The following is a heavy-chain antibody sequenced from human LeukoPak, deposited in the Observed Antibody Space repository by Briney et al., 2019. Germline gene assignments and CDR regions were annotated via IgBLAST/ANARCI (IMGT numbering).Heavy chain of an antibody. Sequence: GGSLRLSCAASGVTVSSNYMSWVRQAPGRGLEWVSVIYSGGNTYYADSVKGRFIISRDNSKNTLYLQVNSVRAEDTAVYYCARGPKGSSWPALIYYFDHWGQGTLVTVSS. V-gene: IGHV3-53*01. CDR1: GVTVSSNY. CDR2: IYSGGNT. D-gene: IGHD6-13*01. J-gene: IGHJ4*02. CDR3: ARGPKGSSWPALIYYFDH.